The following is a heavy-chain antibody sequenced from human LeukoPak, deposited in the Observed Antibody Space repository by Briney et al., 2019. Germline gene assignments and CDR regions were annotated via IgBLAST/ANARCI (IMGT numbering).Heavy chain of an antibody. CDR2: ISSSGSTI. CDR3: ARRTYYYDSSGYYDDAFDI. CDR1: GFTFSDYY. D-gene: IGHD3-22*01. Sequence: GGSLRLSCAASGFTFSDYYMSWIRQAPGKGLEWVSYISSSGSTIYYADSVKGRFTISRDNAKNSLYLQMNSLRAEDTAVYYCARRTYYYDSSGYYDDAFDIWGQGTMVTVSS. J-gene: IGHJ3*02. V-gene: IGHV3-11*01.